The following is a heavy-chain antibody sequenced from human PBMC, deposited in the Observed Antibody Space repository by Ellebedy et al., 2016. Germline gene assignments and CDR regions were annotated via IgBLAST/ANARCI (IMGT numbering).Heavy chain of an antibody. CDR2: IYYSGST. CDR1: GGSISSSSYY. Sequence: SETLSLTCTVSGGSISSSSYYWGWIRQPPGKGLEWIGSIYYSGSTYYNPSLKSRVTISVDTSKNQFSLKLSSVTAADTAVYYCARIPGSYSRFDYWGQGTLVTVSS. CDR3: ARIPGSYSRFDY. V-gene: IGHV4-39*01. D-gene: IGHD1-26*01. J-gene: IGHJ4*02.